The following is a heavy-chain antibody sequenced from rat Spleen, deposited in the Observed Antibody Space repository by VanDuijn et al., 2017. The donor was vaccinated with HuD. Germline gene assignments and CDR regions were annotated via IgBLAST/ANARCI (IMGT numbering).Heavy chain of an antibody. D-gene: IGHD2-5*01. V-gene: IGHV5-29*01. CDR1: GFTFSDYF. Sequence: EVQLVASDGGLVQPGRSLKLSCAASGFTFSDYFMAWVRQAPTKGLEWVATFSYDGISTYYRDSVRGRFTISRDNTRDTLYLQMDNLRSEDTATYYCARAGYLRDWYIDFWGPGTMVTVSS. CDR3: ARAGYLRDWYIDF. J-gene: IGHJ1*01. CDR2: FSYDGIST.